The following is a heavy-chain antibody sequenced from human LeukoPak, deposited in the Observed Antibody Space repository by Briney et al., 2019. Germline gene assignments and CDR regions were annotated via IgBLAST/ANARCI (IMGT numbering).Heavy chain of an antibody. Sequence: GGSLRLSCAASGFTFSSYAMHWVRQAPGKGLEWVAVISYDGSNKYYADSVKGRFTISRDNSKNTLYLQMNSLRAEDTALYYCARDYFGSPSALDYWGQGTLVTVSS. CDR1: GFTFSSYA. CDR3: ARDYFGSPSALDY. V-gene: IGHV3-30*04. D-gene: IGHD1-26*01. CDR2: ISYDGSNK. J-gene: IGHJ4*02.